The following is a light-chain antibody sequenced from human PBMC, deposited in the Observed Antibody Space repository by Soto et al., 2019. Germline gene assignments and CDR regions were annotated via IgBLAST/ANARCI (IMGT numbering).Light chain of an antibody. J-gene: IGKJ1*01. CDR2: DAS. CDR3: QQYGSSPPT. CDR1: QSLRNY. V-gene: IGKV3-20*01. Sequence: EKVLTQSPATLSLSPGDTATLSCRATQSLRNYLAWYQQKLGQAPRLLIYDASKRATGIPARFSGSGSGTDFTLTISRLEPEDFAVYYCQQYGSSPPTFGQGTKVDIK.